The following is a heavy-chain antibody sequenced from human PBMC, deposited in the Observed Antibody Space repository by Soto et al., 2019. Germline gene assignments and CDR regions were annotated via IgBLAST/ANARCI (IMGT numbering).Heavy chain of an antibody. V-gene: IGHV3-23*01. CDR1: GFTFNSHA. D-gene: IGHD3-10*01. CDR2: TSASGGST. CDR3: AKDPSGYYGSGSSFDY. Sequence: PGGSLILSCAASGFTFNSHAMSWVRPAPGKGLEWVSATSASGGSTSYADSVKGRFTISRDNTKNTLYFQMSSLRAEDMAVYYCAKDPSGYYGSGSSFDYWGQGTLVTVS. J-gene: IGHJ4*02.